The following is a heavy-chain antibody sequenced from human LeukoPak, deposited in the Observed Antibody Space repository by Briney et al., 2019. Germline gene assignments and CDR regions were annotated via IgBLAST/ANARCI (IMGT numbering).Heavy chain of an antibody. J-gene: IGHJ3*02. V-gene: IGHV1-24*01. CDR1: GYTLTKLS. Sequence: ASVKVSCKVSGYTLTKLSMHWVRQAPGKGLEWMGTFDPEDGERLYAQKFQGRLTMTEDTSTDTAYMELSSLRSEDTAVYYCATEWADAFDIWGQGTMVTVSS. CDR2: FDPEDGER. D-gene: IGHD1-26*01. CDR3: ATEWADAFDI.